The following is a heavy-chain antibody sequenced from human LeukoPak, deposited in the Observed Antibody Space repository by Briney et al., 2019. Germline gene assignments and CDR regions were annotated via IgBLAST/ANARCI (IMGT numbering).Heavy chain of an antibody. Sequence: GGSLRLSCAASGFTFRNYGMHWVRQAPGKGLKYVSAISSNGGSTYYADSVKGRFTISRDNSKNMLYLQMSSLRVEDTAVYYCVRGCSSTSCYGVSGYWGQGTLVTVSS. D-gene: IGHD2-2*01. CDR1: GFTFRNYG. CDR2: ISSNGGST. CDR3: VRGCSSTSCYGVSGY. V-gene: IGHV3-64D*06. J-gene: IGHJ4*02.